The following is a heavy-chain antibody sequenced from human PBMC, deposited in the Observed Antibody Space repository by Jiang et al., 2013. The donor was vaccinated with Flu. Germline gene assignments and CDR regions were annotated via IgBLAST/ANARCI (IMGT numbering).Heavy chain of an antibody. V-gene: IGHV3-30*18. CDR1: GFTFSSYG. Sequence: SCAASGFTFSSYGMHWVRQAPGKGLEWVAVISYDGSNKYYADSVKGRFTISRDNSKNTLYLQMNSPRAEDTAVYYCAKGYYDFWSGLDYWGQGTLVTVSS. J-gene: IGHJ4*02. CDR2: ISYDGSNK. D-gene: IGHD3-3*01. CDR3: AKGYYDFWSGLDY.